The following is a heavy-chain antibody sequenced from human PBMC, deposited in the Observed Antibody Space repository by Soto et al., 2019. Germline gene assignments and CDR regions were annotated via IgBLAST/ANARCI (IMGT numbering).Heavy chain of an antibody. CDR3: ARDTDGLHY. CDR1: GLIFSNYK. Sequence: EVQLVESGGGLVQPGGSLRLSCAASGLIFSNYKMHWVRQAPGKGLVWVSRISTDGSVTDYADSVKGRFTVSRDNAKNTLYQQMNSLRAEDTAVYYCARDTDGLHYWGQGTLVTVSS. V-gene: IGHV3-74*01. J-gene: IGHJ4*02. CDR2: ISTDGSVT.